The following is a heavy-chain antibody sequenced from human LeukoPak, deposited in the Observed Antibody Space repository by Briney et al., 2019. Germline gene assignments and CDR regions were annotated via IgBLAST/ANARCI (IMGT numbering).Heavy chain of an antibody. V-gene: IGHV4-31*03. J-gene: IGHJ4*02. Sequence: SQTLSLTCTVSGGSISSGGYYWGWIRQHPGKGLEWIGYIYYSGSTYYNPSLKSRVTISVDTSKNQFSLKLSSVTAADTAVYYCARVGGIQLWLRYFDYWGQGTLVTVSS. CDR3: ARVGGIQLWLRYFDY. CDR1: GGSISSGGYY. D-gene: IGHD5-18*01. CDR2: IYYSGST.